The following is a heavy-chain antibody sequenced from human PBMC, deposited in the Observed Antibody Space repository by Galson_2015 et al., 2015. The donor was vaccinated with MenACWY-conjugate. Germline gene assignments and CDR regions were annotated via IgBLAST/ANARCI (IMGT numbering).Heavy chain of an antibody. CDR2: ITRSSSTT. J-gene: IGHJ6*02. Sequence: SLRLSCAASGFTFSSYSMNWVRQAPGKGLEWVSYITRSSSTTYYADSVKGRFTISRDNAKNSLYLQMTSLRYEDTAVYYCARDRLGIAVADGGYYYYGMDVWCQGTTVTFSS. CDR3: ARDRLGIAVADGGYYYYGMDV. D-gene: IGHD6-19*01. V-gene: IGHV3-48*02. CDR1: GFTFSSYS.